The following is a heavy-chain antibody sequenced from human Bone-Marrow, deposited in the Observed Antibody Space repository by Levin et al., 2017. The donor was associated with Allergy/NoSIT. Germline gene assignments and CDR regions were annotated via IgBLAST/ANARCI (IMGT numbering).Heavy chain of an antibody. CDR3: ARPTQGSGWWYDP. J-gene: IGHJ5*02. CDR2: INPNSGGT. Sequence: ASVKVSCKASGYIFIGYYLHWVRQAPGQGLEWMGWINPNSGGTNYAQQFRGMVTMTRDTSITTAYMELSSLTSDDTAVYYCARPTQGSGWWYDPWGQGTLVTVSS. CDR1: GYIFIGYY. V-gene: IGHV1-2*02. D-gene: IGHD2-15*01.